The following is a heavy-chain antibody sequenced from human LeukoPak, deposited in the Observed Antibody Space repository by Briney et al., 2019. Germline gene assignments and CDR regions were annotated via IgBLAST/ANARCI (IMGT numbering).Heavy chain of an antibody. CDR1: GFTFSNYW. CDR2: IKQDGSEK. J-gene: IGHJ4*02. CDR3: TRGHSDHISIYDY. D-gene: IGHD1-14*01. V-gene: IGHV3-7*01. Sequence: GGSLRLSCAASGFTFSNYWMSWVRQAPGKGLEWVANIKQDGSEKYYVDSVKGRFTISRDNAKNSLYLLMNSLRAEDTAVYYCTRGHSDHISIYDYWGQGTLVTVSS.